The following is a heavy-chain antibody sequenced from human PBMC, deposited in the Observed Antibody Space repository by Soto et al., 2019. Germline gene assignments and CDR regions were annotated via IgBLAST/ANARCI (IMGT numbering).Heavy chain of an antibody. Sequence: EVQMLASGGGLAQPGGSLRLSCAASGFPCGSYDMTWVRQAPGKGLEWVSTILVDGRTFYVDSVKGRFTISRDNSRNTVYLQMNSLTAGDTALYYCAKATATGRGAFDFCGQGTMVTVSS. CDR2: ILVDGRT. J-gene: IGHJ3*01. CDR1: GFPCGSYD. CDR3: AKATATGRGAFDF. V-gene: IGHV3-23*01. D-gene: IGHD3-9*01.